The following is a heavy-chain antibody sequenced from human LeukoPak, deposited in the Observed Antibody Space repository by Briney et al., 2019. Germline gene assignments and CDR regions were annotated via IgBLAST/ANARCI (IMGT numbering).Heavy chain of an antibody. CDR2: ISGSGGST. Sequence: PGGSLRLSCAASGFTFSIYVMSWVRQAPGKGLEWVSTISGSGGSTYYADSVRGRFTISRDNSKNTLYLQMNSLRAEDTAVYYCAKDGGLWVSAHWGDSWGRGTLVTVSS. D-gene: IGHD7-27*01. V-gene: IGHV3-23*01. J-gene: IGHJ4*02. CDR1: GFTFSIYV. CDR3: AKDGGLWVSAHWGDS.